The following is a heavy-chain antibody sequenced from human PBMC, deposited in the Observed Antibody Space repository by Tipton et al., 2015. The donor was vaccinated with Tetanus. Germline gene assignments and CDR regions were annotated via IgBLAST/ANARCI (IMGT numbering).Heavy chain of an antibody. J-gene: IGHJ5*02. Sequence: SLRLSCAASGFTFSSYSMNWVRQAPGKGLEWVSSISSSSSYTYYADSVKGRFTISRDNAKNLLYLQMNSLRAEDTALYYCVRGVAVVGTNWFDTWGQGTLVTVSS. CDR1: GFTFSSYS. V-gene: IGHV3-21*04. D-gene: IGHD3-3*01. CDR2: ISSSSSYT. CDR3: VRGVAVVGTNWFDT.